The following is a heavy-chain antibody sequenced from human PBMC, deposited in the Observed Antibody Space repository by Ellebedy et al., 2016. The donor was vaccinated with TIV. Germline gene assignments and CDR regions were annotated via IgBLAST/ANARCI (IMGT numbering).Heavy chain of an antibody. J-gene: IGHJ3*02. D-gene: IGHD5-24*01. CDR3: AREMATITLMSAFDI. V-gene: IGHV1-2*02. CDR2: ISPNNGGI. Sequence: AASVKVSCKASGYSFTGSYMHWVRQAPGQGLEWMGWISPNNGGISYAQKFQGRVTMTRDTSISTAYMELSRLRSDDTAVYYCAREMATITLMSAFDIWGQGTMVTVSS. CDR1: GYSFTGSY.